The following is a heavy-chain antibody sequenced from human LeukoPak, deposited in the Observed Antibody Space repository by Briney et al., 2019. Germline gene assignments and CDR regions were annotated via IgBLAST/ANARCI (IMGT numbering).Heavy chain of an antibody. CDR3: AKIRSSVIYDAFDI. V-gene: IGHV3-23*01. CDR2: ISGGGGNT. Sequence: GGSLRLSCAASGLTFSNYAMTWVRQAPGKGLEWVSTISGGGGNTYSADSVKGRFTISRDNSKNTLYLEMNSLRGEDTAVYDCAKIRSSVIYDAFDIWGQGTMVTVSS. J-gene: IGHJ3*02. CDR1: GLTFSNYA. D-gene: IGHD2-21*01.